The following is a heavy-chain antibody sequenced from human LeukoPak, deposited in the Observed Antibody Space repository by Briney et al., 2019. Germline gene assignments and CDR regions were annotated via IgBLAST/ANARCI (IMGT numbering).Heavy chain of an antibody. V-gene: IGHV3-30*18. CDR1: GFTFSSYG. CDR3: AKDRGPRSGYNYFDY. Sequence: PGGSLRLSCAASGFTFSSYGMHWVRQAPGKGLEWVAVISYDGSNKYYADSVKGRFTISRDNSKNTLYLQMNSLRAEDTAVYYCAKDRGPRSGYNYFDYWGQGTLVTVSS. J-gene: IGHJ4*02. D-gene: IGHD5-12*01. CDR2: ISYDGSNK.